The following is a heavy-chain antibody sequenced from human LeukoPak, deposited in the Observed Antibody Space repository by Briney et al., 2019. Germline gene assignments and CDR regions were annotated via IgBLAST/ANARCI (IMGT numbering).Heavy chain of an antibody. CDR1: GFTFSSHG. V-gene: IGHV3-23*01. Sequence: PGGSLRLSCAASGFTFSSHGMSWVRQAPGKGLEWVSTISGSGDNTYYADSVKGRFTISRDNAKNSLYLQMNSLRAEDTAVYYCASLVRGLTPYYFDYWGQGTLVTVSS. D-gene: IGHD1-14*01. CDR2: ISGSGDNT. J-gene: IGHJ4*02. CDR3: ASLVRGLTPYYFDY.